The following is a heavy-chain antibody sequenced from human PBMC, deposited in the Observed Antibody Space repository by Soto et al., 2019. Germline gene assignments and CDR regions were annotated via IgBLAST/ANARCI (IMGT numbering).Heavy chain of an antibody. CDR2: IYYSGST. V-gene: IGHV4-30-4*01. D-gene: IGHD2-15*01. J-gene: IGHJ5*02. Sequence: SETLSLTCTVSGGSISSGDYYWSWIRQPPGKGLEWIGYIYYSGSTYYNSSLKSRVTISVDTSKNQFSLKLSSVTAADTAVYYCAREAVVVAAYGNWFDPWGQGTLVTVSS. CDR1: GGSISSGDYY. CDR3: AREAVVVAAYGNWFDP.